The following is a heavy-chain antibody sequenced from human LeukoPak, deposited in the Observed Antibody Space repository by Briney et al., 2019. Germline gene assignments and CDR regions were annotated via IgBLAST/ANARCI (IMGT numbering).Heavy chain of an antibody. Sequence: PSETLSLTCTVSGGSISSYYWSWIRQPPGKGLEWIGYIYYSGSTNYNPSLKSRVTISVDTSKNQFSLKLSSVTAADTAVCYCARAGELTGTTYWYFDLWGRGTLVTVSS. CDR3: ARAGELTGTTYWYFDL. CDR2: IYYSGST. V-gene: IGHV4-59*01. D-gene: IGHD1-7*01. CDR1: GGSISSYY. J-gene: IGHJ2*01.